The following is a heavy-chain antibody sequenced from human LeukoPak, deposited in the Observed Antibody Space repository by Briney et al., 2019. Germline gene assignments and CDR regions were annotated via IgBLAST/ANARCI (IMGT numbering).Heavy chain of an antibody. J-gene: IGHJ4*02. Sequence: GSLRLSCAASGFTFSSYAMSWIRQPAGKGLEWIGRIYTSGSTNYNPSLKSRVTISVDKSKNQFSLKLSSVTAADTAVYYCAREGSDYVWGSYTYWGQGTLVTVSS. V-gene: IGHV4-4*07. CDR2: IYTSGST. D-gene: IGHD3-16*01. CDR3: AREGSDYVWGSYTY. CDR1: GFTFSSYA.